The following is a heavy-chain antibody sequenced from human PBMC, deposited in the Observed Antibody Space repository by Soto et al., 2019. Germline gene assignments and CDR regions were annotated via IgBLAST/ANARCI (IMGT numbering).Heavy chain of an antibody. V-gene: IGHV3-30*18. CDR3: AKDATAQTYFDFWSGYLA. CDR1: GFTFSSYG. Sequence: QVQLVESGGGVVQPGRSLRLSCAASGFTFSSYGMHWVRQAPGKGLEWVEVISYDGSNKYYADSVKGRFTISRDNSKNTLYLLMNSLRPDDAAVYYCAKDATAQTYFDFWSGYLAWGQGTLVTVSS. D-gene: IGHD3-3*01. CDR2: ISYDGSNK. J-gene: IGHJ4*02.